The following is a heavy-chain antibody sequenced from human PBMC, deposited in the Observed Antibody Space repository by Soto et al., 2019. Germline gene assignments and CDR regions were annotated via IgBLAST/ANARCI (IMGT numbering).Heavy chain of an antibody. CDR3: ARVGIRGIVATTYYFDY. Sequence: SVKVSCKASGGTFSSYAISWVRQAPGQGLEWMGGIIPIFGTANYAQKFQGRVTITADESTSTAYMELSSLRSEDTAVYYCARVGIRGIVATTYYFDYWGQGTLVTVSS. CDR1: GGTFSSYA. J-gene: IGHJ4*02. CDR2: IIPIFGTA. D-gene: IGHD5-12*01. V-gene: IGHV1-69*13.